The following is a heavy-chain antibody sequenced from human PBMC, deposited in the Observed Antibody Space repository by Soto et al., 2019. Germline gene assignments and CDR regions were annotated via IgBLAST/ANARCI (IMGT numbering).Heavy chain of an antibody. D-gene: IGHD2-15*01. Sequence: QVQLVQSGAEVKKPGSSVKVSCKASGGTFSTYAITWVRQAPGQGIEWMGGIIPIFGATNYAQNFHGRVTITADESTSRAYMELSSLRSEDTAVYYCARDQGPDCSGGSCKDYYGMDVWGQGTTVTVSS. J-gene: IGHJ6*02. V-gene: IGHV1-69*01. CDR2: IIPIFGAT. CDR3: ARDQGPDCSGGSCKDYYGMDV. CDR1: GGTFSTYA.